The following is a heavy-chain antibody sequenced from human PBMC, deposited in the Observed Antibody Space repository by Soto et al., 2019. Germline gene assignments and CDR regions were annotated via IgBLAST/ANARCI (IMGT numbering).Heavy chain of an antibody. CDR3: ARVPLRYSSSHNFDS. D-gene: IGHD6-19*01. CDR1: GASVSSGSFY. Sequence: SETLSLTCSVSGASVSSGSFYWSWIRQPPGKGLEWIGFIYNNETFNYNPSLKSRVTLSVDTSKHQFSLKLSPVTAADTAVYYCARVPLRYSSSHNFDSWGQGALVTVSS. V-gene: IGHV4-61*01. CDR2: IYNNETF. J-gene: IGHJ4*02.